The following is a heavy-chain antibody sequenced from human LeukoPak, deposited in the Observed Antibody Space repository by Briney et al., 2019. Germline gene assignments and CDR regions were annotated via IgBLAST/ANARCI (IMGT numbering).Heavy chain of an antibody. J-gene: IGHJ4*02. CDR2: IIPIFGTA. CDR3: ASVDTAATIDY. Sequence: SVKVSCRASGGTFSSYAISWVRQAPGQGLEWMGGIIPIFGTANYAQKFQGRVTITADESTSTAYMELSSLRSEDTAVYYCASVDTAATIDYWGQGTLVTVSS. CDR1: GGTFSSYA. V-gene: IGHV1-69*13. D-gene: IGHD5-18*01.